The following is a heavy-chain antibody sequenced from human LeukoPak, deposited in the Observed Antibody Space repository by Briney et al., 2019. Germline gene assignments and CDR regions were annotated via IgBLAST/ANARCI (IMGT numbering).Heavy chain of an antibody. J-gene: IGHJ4*02. D-gene: IGHD6-19*01. CDR1: GFTFSSYE. CDR2: ISSSGSTI. CDR3: ATLLIAVAGTGDY. V-gene: IGHV3-48*03. Sequence: GGSLRLSCAASGFTFSSYEMNWVRQDPGKGLEWVSYISSSGSTIYYADSVKGRFTISRDNAKNSLYLQMNSLRAEDTAVYYCATLLIAVAGTGDYWGQGTLVTVSS.